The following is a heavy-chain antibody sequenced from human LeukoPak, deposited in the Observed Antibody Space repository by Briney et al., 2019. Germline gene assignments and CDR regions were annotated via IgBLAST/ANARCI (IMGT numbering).Heavy chain of an antibody. CDR2: IWDDGSNQ. CDR3: ARSGFSNMGC. V-gene: IGHV3-33*01. J-gene: IGHJ4*02. D-gene: IGHD2/OR15-2a*01. Sequence: GGSLRLSCAASGFVFSTYGMHWVRQAPGKGLEWVAVIWDDGSNQYYVDSVRGRFTISRDNSKNTLYLQMNSLRAEDTAVYYCARSGFSNMGCWGQGTLVTVSS. CDR1: GFVFSTYG.